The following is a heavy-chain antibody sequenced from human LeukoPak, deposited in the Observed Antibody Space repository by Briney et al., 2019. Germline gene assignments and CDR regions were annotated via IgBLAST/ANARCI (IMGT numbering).Heavy chain of an antibody. D-gene: IGHD3-10*01. CDR1: GGSISSYY. CDR2: IYYSGST. J-gene: IGHJ5*02. CDR3: ARGLRRLVYYYGSGRPNNWFDP. Sequence: PSETLSLTCTVSGGSISSYYWSWIRQPPGKGLEWVGYIYYSGSTNYNPSLKSRVTISVDTSKNQFSLKLSSVTAADTAVYYCARGLRRLVYYYGSGRPNNWFDPWGQGTLVTVSS. V-gene: IGHV4-59*12.